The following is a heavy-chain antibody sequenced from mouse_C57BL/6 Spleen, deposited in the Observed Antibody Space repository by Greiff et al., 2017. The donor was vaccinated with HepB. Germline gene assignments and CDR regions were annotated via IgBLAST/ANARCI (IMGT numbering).Heavy chain of an antibody. J-gene: IGHJ3*01. Sequence: VQLQQSGPELVKPGASVKISCKASGYAFSSPWMNWVKQRPGKGLVWIGRIYPGDGDTNYNGKFKGKATLTADKSSSTAYMQLSSLTFEDSAVYFCAKGRTAWFAYWGQGTLVTVSA. V-gene: IGHV1-82*01. CDR1: GYAFSSPW. CDR2: IYPGDGDT. D-gene: IGHD3-3*01. CDR3: AKGRTAWFAY.